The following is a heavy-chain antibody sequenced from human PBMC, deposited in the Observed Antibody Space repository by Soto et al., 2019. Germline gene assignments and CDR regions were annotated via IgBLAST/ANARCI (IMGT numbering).Heavy chain of an antibody. Sequence: GESLKISCKGSGYSFTSYWISWVRQMPGKGLEWMGRIDPSDSYTNYSPSFQGHVTISADKSISTAYLQWSSLKASDTAMYSCARHLRDSVVVPTGMDVWGQGATVTVSS. CDR2: IDPSDSYT. CDR3: ARHLRDSVVVPTGMDV. D-gene: IGHD2-2*01. J-gene: IGHJ6*02. V-gene: IGHV5-10-1*01. CDR1: GYSFTSYW.